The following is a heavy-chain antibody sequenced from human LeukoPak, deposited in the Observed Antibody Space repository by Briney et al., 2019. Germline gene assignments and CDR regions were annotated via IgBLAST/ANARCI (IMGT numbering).Heavy chain of an antibody. Sequence: PGGSLRLSCAASGFTFSSYGMHWVRQAPGKGLEWVAVISYDGSNKYYADSVKGRFTISRDNSKNTLYLQMNSLRAEDTAVYYCAKDWGNYYDSSGYPPFDAFDIWGQGTMVTVSS. J-gene: IGHJ3*02. V-gene: IGHV3-30*18. CDR3: AKDWGNYYDSSGYPPFDAFDI. CDR2: ISYDGSNK. CDR1: GFTFSSYG. D-gene: IGHD3-22*01.